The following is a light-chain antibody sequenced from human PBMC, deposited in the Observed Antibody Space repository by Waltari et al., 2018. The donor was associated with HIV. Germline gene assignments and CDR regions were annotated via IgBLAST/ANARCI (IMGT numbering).Light chain of an antibody. CDR1: SSNICRNT. Sequence: QSVLTQAPSASGTPGQRVIISCSGSSSNICRNTVRWYHQLPGTAPTLLIFSDNRLPSGIPERCAGSKSGTSASLAISGLQIEDEGDYFCATWDGSLNGVFGGGTKLTVL. V-gene: IGLV1-44*01. CDR3: ATWDGSLNGV. J-gene: IGLJ3*02. CDR2: SDN.